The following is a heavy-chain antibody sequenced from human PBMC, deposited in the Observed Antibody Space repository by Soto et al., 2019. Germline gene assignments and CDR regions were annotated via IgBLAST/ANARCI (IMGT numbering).Heavy chain of an antibody. J-gene: IGHJ4*02. CDR2: IYYSGST. CDR1: GGSISSYY. D-gene: IGHD3-22*01. V-gene: IGHV4-59*12. Sequence: SETLSLTCTVSGGSISSYYWSWIRQPPGKGLEWIGYIYYSGSTNYNPSLKSRVTISVDTSKNQFSLKLSSVTAADTAVYYCARGYYDSSGYSAYFDYWGLGTLVTVSS. CDR3: ARGYYDSSGYSAYFDY.